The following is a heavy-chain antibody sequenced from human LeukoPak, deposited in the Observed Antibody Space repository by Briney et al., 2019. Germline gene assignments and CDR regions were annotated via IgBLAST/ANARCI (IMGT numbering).Heavy chain of an antibody. D-gene: IGHD2-15*01. CDR3: ARDIRYCSGGGCYIGYYFDY. V-gene: IGHV3-48*03. CDR2: ISSSGTTV. J-gene: IGHJ4*02. CDR1: GFTFSSYE. Sequence: PGGSLRLSCAASGFTFSSYEMNWVRQAPGKGLEWVSYISSSGTTVYYADSVKGRFTISRDNAKNSLFLQMNSLRAEDTALYYCARDIRYCSGGGCYIGYYFDYWGQGTLVTVSS.